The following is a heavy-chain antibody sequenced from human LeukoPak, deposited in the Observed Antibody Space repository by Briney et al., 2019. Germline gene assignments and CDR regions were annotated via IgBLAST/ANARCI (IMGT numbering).Heavy chain of an antibody. D-gene: IGHD5-18*01. J-gene: IGHJ4*02. CDR3: ASGGGIQLWSYFDY. CDR1: GFTVSSNY. CDR2: IYSDGST. V-gene: IGHV3-53*01. Sequence: PGGSLRLSCAASGFTVSSNYMSWVRQAPGKGLEWVSVIYSDGSTYYADSVKGRFIISRDNSKNTLYLQMNSLRAEDTAVYYCASGGGIQLWSYFDYWGQGTLVTVSS.